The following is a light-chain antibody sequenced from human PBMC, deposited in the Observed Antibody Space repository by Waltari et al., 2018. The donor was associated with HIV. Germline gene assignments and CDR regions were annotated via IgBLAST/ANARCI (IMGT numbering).Light chain of an antibody. CDR3: SSYTSSISYV. V-gene: IGLV2-14*01. Sequence: QSALTQPASVSGSPGQSITISCTGTSSDVGGYNSVSWYQQHPGKAPKHMIYEVSNRPSGVSNRFSGSKSGNTASLTISGLQAEDEADYYCSSYTSSISYVFGTGTKVTVL. CDR2: EVS. CDR1: SSDVGGYNS. J-gene: IGLJ1*01.